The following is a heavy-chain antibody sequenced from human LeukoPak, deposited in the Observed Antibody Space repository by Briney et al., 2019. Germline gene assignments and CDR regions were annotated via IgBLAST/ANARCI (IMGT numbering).Heavy chain of an antibody. V-gene: IGHV3-48*01. CDR1: GFTFSSYS. CDR2: ISSSSSTI. J-gene: IGHJ3*02. CDR3: ARDGGGYCSSTSFPTPPRCGFDI. D-gene: IGHD2-2*01. Sequence: PGGSLRLSCAASGFTFSSYSMNWVRQAPGKGLEWVSYISSSSSTIYYADSVKGRFTISRDNAKNSLYLQMNSLRAEDTAVYYCARDGGGYCSSTSFPTPPRCGFDIWGQGTMVTVSS.